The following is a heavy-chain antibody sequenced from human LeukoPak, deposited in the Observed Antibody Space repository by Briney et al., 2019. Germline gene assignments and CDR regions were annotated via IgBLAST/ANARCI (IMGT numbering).Heavy chain of an antibody. J-gene: IGHJ3*02. V-gene: IGHV1-18*01. Sequence: ASVKVSCKASGYTFTSYGISWVRQAPGQGLEWMGWISAYNGNTNYAQKLQGRVTMTTDTSTSTAYMELRSLRSDDTAVYYCATVAAAGPDDAFDIWGQGTTVTVSS. D-gene: IGHD6-13*01. CDR3: ATVAAAGPDDAFDI. CDR1: GYTFTSYG. CDR2: ISAYNGNT.